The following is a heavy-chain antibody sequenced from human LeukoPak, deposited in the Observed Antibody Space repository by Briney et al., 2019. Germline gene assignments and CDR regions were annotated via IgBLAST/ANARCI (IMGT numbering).Heavy chain of an antibody. CDR1: GYTFTSYG. J-gene: IGHJ4*02. D-gene: IGHD1-26*01. Sequence: ASVKVSCKASGYTFTSYGISWVRQAPGQGLEWMGWISVYNGNTKYAQKFQGRVTMTTDTSTSTAYMELRSLKSDDTAVYYCARGVGANSRPDSWGQGTLVTVSS. CDR2: ISVYNGNT. CDR3: ARGVGANSRPDS. V-gene: IGHV1-18*01.